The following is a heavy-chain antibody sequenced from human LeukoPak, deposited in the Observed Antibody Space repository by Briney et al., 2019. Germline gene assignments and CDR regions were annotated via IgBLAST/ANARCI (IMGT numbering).Heavy chain of an antibody. CDR3: AREEYQRGYSY. D-gene: IGHD5-18*01. J-gene: IGHJ4*02. V-gene: IGHV3-74*01. CDR1: GFTFSDYW. CDR2: INTDGSST. Sequence: GGSLRLSCAASGFTFSDYWMHWVRQAPGKGLVWVSHINTDGSSTTYADSVKGRFTISRDNAKNTLYLQMNSLRAEDTAVYYCAREEYQRGYSYWGQGTLVTVSS.